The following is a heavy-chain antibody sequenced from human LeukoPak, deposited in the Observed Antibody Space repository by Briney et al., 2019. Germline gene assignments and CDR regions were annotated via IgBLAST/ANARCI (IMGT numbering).Heavy chain of an antibody. D-gene: IGHD5-24*01. V-gene: IGHV3-48*03. J-gene: IGHJ5*02. CDR3: ARAPLVLQYRWWFDP. CDR1: GFTFSRYE. CDR2: ISGSGDTI. Sequence: PGGSLRLSCAASGFTFSRYEMNWVRQAPGKAREWISYISGSGDTIYYADSVKGRFTISRDNAKHSMYLQMNSLRAEDTAVYHCARAPLVLQYRWWFDPWGQGTLVTVSS.